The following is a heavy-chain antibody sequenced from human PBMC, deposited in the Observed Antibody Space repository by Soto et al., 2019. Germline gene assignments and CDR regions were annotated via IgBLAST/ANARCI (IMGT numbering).Heavy chain of an antibody. D-gene: IGHD3-16*01. CDR1: GFTVSSNY. V-gene: IGHV3-53*04. CDR3: ARAPGLGPFDY. CDR2: IYSGGST. Sequence: GGSLRLSCAASGFTVSSNYMSWVRQAPGKGLEWVSVIYSGGSTYNADSVKGRFTISRHNSKNTLYLQMNSLRAEDTAVYYCARAPGLGPFDYWGQGTLVTVSS. J-gene: IGHJ4*02.